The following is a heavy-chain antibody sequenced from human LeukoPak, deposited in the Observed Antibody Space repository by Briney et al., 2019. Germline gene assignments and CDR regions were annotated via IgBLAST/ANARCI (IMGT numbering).Heavy chain of an antibody. CDR3: ATGPQSAAAGIFDY. CDR1: GFTFSSYG. D-gene: IGHD6-13*01. V-gene: IGHV3-33*01. CDR2: IWYDGSNK. J-gene: IGHJ4*02. Sequence: AGGSLRLSCAASGFTFSSYGMHWVRQAPGKGLEWVAVIWYDGSNKYYADSVKGRFTISRDNSKNTLFLKMNSLRAEDTAVYYCATGPQSAAAGIFDYWGQGTLVTVSS.